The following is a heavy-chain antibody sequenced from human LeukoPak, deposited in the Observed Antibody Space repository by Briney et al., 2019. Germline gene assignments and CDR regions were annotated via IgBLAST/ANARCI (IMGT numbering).Heavy chain of an antibody. CDR3: ARVADSSSPGNYYYYMDV. J-gene: IGHJ6*03. V-gene: IGHV4-61*02. D-gene: IGHD6-6*01. CDR1: GNSISSGDNY. CDR2: IYTSGST. Sequence: PSETLSLTCTVSGNSISSGDNYWSWIRQPAGKGLEWIGRIYTSGSTNYNPSLKSRVTISGDTSKNQFSLRLSSVTAADTAVYYCARVADSSSPGNYYYYMDVWGKGTTVTVSS.